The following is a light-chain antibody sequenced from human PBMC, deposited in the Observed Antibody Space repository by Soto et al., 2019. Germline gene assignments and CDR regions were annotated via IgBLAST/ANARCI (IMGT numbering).Light chain of an antibody. V-gene: IGKV1-39*01. CDR3: KQSYSTPT. CDR1: QGISRS. Sequence: DIQMPQSPSSLSASVGDRVTITCRASQGISRSLAWYQQKPGKAPKXLIYYASSLQSGVQSRFSGSGSGTDFTLTISSLQPEDFATYYCKQSYSTPTFGQGTKVDIK. J-gene: IGKJ1*01. CDR2: YAS.